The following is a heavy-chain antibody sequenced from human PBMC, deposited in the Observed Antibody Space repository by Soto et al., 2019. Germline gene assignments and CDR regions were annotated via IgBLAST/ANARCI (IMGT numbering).Heavy chain of an antibody. V-gene: IGHV4-59*01. CDR3: ARDQGGEFLTGSGMDV. Sequence: QVQLQESGPGLVKPSETLSLTCTVSGDSISRYYWSWIRLSPGKGLEWIGYIYYSGETNYNPSVKSRVTISVDRTKNQFSLKLSSVTAVDTAGYYCARDQGGEFLTGSGMDVWGQGTTVTVSS. D-gene: IGHD3-10*01. CDR1: GDSISRYY. J-gene: IGHJ6*02. CDR2: IYYSGET.